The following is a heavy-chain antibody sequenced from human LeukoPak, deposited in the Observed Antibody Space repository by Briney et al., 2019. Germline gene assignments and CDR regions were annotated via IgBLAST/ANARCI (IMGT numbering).Heavy chain of an antibody. V-gene: IGHV3-11*01. Sequence: GGSLRLSCAASGFTFSDYYMSWICQAPGKGLEWVSYISSSGSTIYYADSVKGRFTISRDNAKNSLYLQMNSLRAEDTAVYYCARDIGRQLGYYYGMDVWGQGTTVTVSS. J-gene: IGHJ6*02. D-gene: IGHD6-6*01. CDR1: GFTFSDYY. CDR3: ARDIGRQLGYYYGMDV. CDR2: ISSSGSTI.